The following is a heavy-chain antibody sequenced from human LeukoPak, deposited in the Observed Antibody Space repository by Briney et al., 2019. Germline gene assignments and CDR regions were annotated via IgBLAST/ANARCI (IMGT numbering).Heavy chain of an antibody. CDR3: ARVTKRSSSYSPRYYYYMDV. V-gene: IGHV4-39*07. CDR2: IYYSGST. Sequence: SETLSLTCTVSGGSISSSSYYWGWIRQPPGKGLEWIGSIYYSGSTYYNPSLKSRVTISVDRSKNQFSLKLSSVTAADTAVYYCARVTKRSSSYSPRYYYYMDVWGKGTTVTVSS. D-gene: IGHD6-13*01. CDR1: GGSISSSSYY. J-gene: IGHJ6*03.